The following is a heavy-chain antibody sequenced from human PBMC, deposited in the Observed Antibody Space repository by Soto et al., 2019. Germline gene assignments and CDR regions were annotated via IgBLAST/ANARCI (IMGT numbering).Heavy chain of an antibody. Sequence: ASVKVSCKASGYTFTSYDINWVRQATGQGLEWMGWMNPNSGNTGYAQKFQGRVTMTRNTSISTAYMELSSLRSEDTAVYYCARSYDFWSGYYPYYYYGMDVWGQGTTVTVSS. D-gene: IGHD3-3*01. CDR2: MNPNSGNT. CDR1: GYTFTSYD. J-gene: IGHJ6*02. CDR3: ARSYDFWSGYYPYYYYGMDV. V-gene: IGHV1-8*01.